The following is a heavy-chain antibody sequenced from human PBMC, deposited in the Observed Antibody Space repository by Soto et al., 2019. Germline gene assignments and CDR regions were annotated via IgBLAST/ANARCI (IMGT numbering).Heavy chain of an antibody. CDR1: GGSIRSGGYY. D-gene: IGHD3-3*01. J-gene: IGHJ4*02. V-gene: IGHV4-31*03. CDR2: IFYSGTT. Sequence: QVQLQESGPGLVKPSQTLSLTCTVSGGSIRSGGYYWTWIRQYPGKGLEWIGYIFYSGTTYYNPSLKSRVTISLGTSTNQFSLKLSSVTAADTAVYYCARPATYDFWSPYYFDYWGQGSLVTVSS. CDR3: ARPATYDFWSPYYFDY.